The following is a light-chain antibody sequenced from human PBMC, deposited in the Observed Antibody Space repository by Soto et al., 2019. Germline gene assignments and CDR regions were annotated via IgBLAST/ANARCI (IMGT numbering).Light chain of an antibody. CDR2: DVN. J-gene: IGLJ3*02. CDR3: SSYTSSSTLV. V-gene: IGLV2-14*01. Sequence: QSALTQPASVSWSPGQSITISCTGTSSDVGGYNYVSWYQQHPGKAPKLMIYDVNNRPSGVSNRFSGSKSGNTASLTISRLQAEDEADYYCSSYTSSSTLVFGGGTKFTVL. CDR1: SSDVGGYNY.